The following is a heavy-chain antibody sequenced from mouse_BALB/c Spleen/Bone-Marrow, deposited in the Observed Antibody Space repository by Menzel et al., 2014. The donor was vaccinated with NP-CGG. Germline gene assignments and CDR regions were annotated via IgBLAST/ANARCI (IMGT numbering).Heavy chain of an antibody. CDR3: ARDISGYVRAMDY. V-gene: IGHV1-67*01. CDR2: ISTYSANT. D-gene: IGHD3-2*01. CDR1: GYTFTDYA. J-gene: IGHJ4*01. Sequence: QVQLQQSGPELVSPGVSVKISCKAFGYTFTDYAIHWVKQSHSKSLEWIGNISTYSANTNYNQKFKGKATMTVDKSSSTAYMELARLTFEDSAIYFCARDISGYVRAMDYWGQGTSVTVSS.